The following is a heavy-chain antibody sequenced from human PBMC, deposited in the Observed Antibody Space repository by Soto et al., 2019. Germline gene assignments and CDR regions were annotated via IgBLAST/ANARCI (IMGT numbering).Heavy chain of an antibody. J-gene: IGHJ4*02. CDR3: ARVLDGYISGFDN. V-gene: IGHV3-33*01. CDR1: GFSFSTYG. Sequence: QVQLVESGGGVVQPGRSLRLSCAASGFSFSTYGMHWVRQAPGKGLEWVAVIWYDGSNKYYADSVKGRFTISRDNSMKKLSLQMNSLRTEDTAVYYCARVLDGYISGFDNWGQGTLVTV. CDR2: IWYDGSNK. D-gene: IGHD5-12*01.